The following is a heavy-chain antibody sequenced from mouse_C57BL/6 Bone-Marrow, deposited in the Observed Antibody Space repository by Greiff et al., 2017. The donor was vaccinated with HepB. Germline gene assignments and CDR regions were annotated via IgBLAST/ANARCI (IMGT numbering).Heavy chain of an antibody. Sequence: EVMLVESGEGLVKPGGSLKLSCAASGFTFSSYAMSWVRQTPEKRLEWVAYISSGGDYIYYADTVKGRFTISRDNARNTLYLQMSSLKSEDTAMYYCTRIYYDYDDGFCFAYWGQGTLVTVSA. J-gene: IGHJ3*01. CDR3: TRIYYDYDDGFCFAY. CDR2: ISSGGDYI. D-gene: IGHD2-4*01. V-gene: IGHV5-9-1*02. CDR1: GFTFSSYA.